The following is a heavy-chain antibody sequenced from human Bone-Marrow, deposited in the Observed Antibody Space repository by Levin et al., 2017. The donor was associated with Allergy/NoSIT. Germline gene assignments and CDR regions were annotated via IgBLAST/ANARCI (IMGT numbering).Heavy chain of an antibody. CDR2: INVNSGHT. J-gene: IGHJ4*02. CDR3: ARDWDYIFDY. CDR1: GYTFSSYG. V-gene: IGHV1-18*01. Sequence: ASVKVSCKTSGYTFSSYGISWVRQATGQGLEWVGWINVNSGHTNYAQRLQGRVIITTDTSTTTAYMELRSLTSDDTAVYYCARDWDYIFDYWGRGTLVTVSS. D-gene: IGHD4-11*01.